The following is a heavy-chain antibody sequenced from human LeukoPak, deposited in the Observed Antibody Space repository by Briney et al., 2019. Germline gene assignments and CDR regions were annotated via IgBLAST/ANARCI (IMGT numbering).Heavy chain of an antibody. CDR3: ARGFGYDFWRMGDY. J-gene: IGHJ4*02. D-gene: IGHD3-3*01. CDR2: INTDGGST. CDR1: GFTFSSYW. V-gene: IGHV3-74*01. Sequence: PGGSLRLSCAASGFTFSSYWMHWVRHAPGKGLVWVSRINTDGGSTSYADSVKGRFTISRDNAKNTLYLQMNSLRAEDTAVYYCARGFGYDFWRMGDYWGQGTLVTVSS.